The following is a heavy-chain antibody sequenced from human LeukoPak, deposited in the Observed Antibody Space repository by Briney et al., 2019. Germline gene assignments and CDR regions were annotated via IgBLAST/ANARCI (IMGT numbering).Heavy chain of an antibody. CDR3: ARYHYDFWSGYQYYFDY. J-gene: IGHJ4*02. D-gene: IGHD3-3*01. V-gene: IGHV1-2*02. CDR2: INPNSDGT. CDR1: GYTFTGYY. Sequence: ASVKVSCKASGYTFTGYYMHWVRQAPGQGLEWMGWINPNSDGTNYAQKLQGRVTMTTDTSTSTAYMELRSLRSDDTAVYYCARYHYDFWSGYQYYFDYWGQGTLVTVSS.